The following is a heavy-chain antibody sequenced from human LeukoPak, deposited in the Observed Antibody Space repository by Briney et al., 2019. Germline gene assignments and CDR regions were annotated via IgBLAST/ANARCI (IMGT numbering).Heavy chain of an antibody. D-gene: IGHD1-14*01. CDR1: GFAVSSNY. CDR2: IYSAGDT. CDR3: ARGEGGILATPEDY. J-gene: IGHJ4*02. Sequence: GGSLRLSCAASGFAVSSNYMSWVRQAPGKGPEWVSVIYSAGDTYYAGSVKGRFTISRDNSKNTLYLQMNSLGVDDTAVYYCARGEGGILATPEDYWGQGTLVTVSS. V-gene: IGHV3-53*01.